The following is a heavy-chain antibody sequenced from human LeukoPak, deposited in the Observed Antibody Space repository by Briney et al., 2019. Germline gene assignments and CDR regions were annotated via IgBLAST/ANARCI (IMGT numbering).Heavy chain of an antibody. J-gene: IGHJ4*02. V-gene: IGHV4-59*12. Sequence: SETLSLTCTVSGGSISSYYWSWIRQPPGKGPEWIGYIYYSGSTNYNPSLKSRVTISVDTSKNQFSLKLSSVTAADTAVYYCAREQSTSSGYFPDYWGQGTLVTVSS. CDR1: GGSISSYY. D-gene: IGHD3-22*01. CDR2: IYYSGST. CDR3: AREQSTSSGYFPDY.